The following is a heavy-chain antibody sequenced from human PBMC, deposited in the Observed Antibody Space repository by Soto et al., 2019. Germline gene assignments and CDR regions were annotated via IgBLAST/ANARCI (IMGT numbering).Heavy chain of an antibody. CDR2: ISTRIEAK. CDR3: PRDLVWDTYYDSSGAIDY. J-gene: IGHJ4*02. CDR1: GFALSKYA. V-gene: IGHV3-21*04. Sequence: PGGYLSLSCAASGFALSKYAMHWVLQAPLQGLDWVSSISTRIEAKYYVDSVKVRFTISRDNAKNSLYLQMNSPRAEDTAVYYCPRDLVWDTYYDSSGAIDYWGQGTLVTVYS. D-gene: IGHD3-22*01.